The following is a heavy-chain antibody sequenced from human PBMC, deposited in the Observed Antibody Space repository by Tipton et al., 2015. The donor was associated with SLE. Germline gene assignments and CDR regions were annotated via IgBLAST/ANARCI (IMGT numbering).Heavy chain of an antibody. CDR3: AREVPRSGWSLDS. CDR2: IWYDGSSK. Sequence: SLRLSCAASGFTFSSYGMHWVRQAPGKGLEWVAVIWYDGSSKYYADSVKGRFTISRDNSKNTLYLQLNSLRADDTAVYYCAREVPRSGWSLDSWGQGTLVTVSS. CDR1: GFTFSSYG. D-gene: IGHD6-19*01. J-gene: IGHJ4*02. V-gene: IGHV3-33*01.